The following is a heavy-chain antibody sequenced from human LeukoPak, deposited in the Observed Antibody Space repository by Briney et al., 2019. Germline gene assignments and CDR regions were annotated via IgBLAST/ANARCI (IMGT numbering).Heavy chain of an antibody. CDR3: ARSCSSTSCLDY. Sequence: GASVKVSCKASGYTFTGYYMHWVRQAPGQGLEWMGRINPNSGGTNYAQKFQGRVTMTRDTSISTAYMELSRLRSDDTAVYYCARSCSSTSCLDYWGQGTLVTVSS. D-gene: IGHD2-2*01. CDR2: INPNSGGT. J-gene: IGHJ4*02. CDR1: GYTFTGYY. V-gene: IGHV1-2*06.